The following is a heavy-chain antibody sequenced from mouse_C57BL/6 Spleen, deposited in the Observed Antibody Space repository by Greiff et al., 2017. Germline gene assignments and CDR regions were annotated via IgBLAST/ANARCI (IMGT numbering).Heavy chain of an antibody. V-gene: IGHV5-6*02. Sequence: EVMLVESGGDLVKPGGSLKLSCAASGFTFSSYGMSWVRQTPDKRLEWVATISSGGSYTYYPDSVKGRFTISRDNAKNTLYLQMSSLKSEDTAMYYCARSNPYYFDYWGQGTTLTVSS. D-gene: IGHD4-1*01. CDR3: ARSNPYYFDY. J-gene: IGHJ2*01. CDR1: GFTFSSYG. CDR2: ISSGGSYT.